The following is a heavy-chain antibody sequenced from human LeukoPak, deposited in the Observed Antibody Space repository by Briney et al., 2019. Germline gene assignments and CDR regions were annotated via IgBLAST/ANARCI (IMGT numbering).Heavy chain of an antibody. CDR3: ARDLNWETY. CDR1: GFTFRHYA. J-gene: IGHJ4*02. D-gene: IGHD7-27*01. CDR2: ISSSSSYI. V-gene: IGHV3-21*01. Sequence: GGSLRLSCVASGFTFRHYAMSWVRQAPGKGLEWVSSISSSSSYIYYADSVKGRFTISRDNAKNSLYLQMNSLRAEDTAVYYCARDLNWETYWGQGTLVSVSS.